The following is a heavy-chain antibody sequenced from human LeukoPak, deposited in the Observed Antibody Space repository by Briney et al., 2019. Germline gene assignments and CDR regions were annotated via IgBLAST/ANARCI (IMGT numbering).Heavy chain of an antibody. CDR3: ARWDDSSGYYPYYFDY. D-gene: IGHD3-22*01. Sequence: GGSLRLSCAASGFTFSSYSMNWVRQAPGKGLEWVSSISSSSSYIYYADSVKGRFTISRDNAKKSLYLHMNSLRAEDTAVYYCARWDDSSGYYPYYFDYWGQGTLVTVSS. CDR2: ISSSSSYI. V-gene: IGHV3-21*01. J-gene: IGHJ4*02. CDR1: GFTFSSYS.